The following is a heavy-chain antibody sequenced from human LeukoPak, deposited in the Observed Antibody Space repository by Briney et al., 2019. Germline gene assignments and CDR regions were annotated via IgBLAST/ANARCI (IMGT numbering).Heavy chain of an antibody. Sequence: SETLSLTCTVSGGSISSSSYYWGWIRQPPGKGLEWIGSIYYSGSTYYNPSLKSRVTISVDTSKNQFSLKLSSVTAADTAVYYCARGKQQEDYWGQGTLVTVSS. V-gene: IGHV4-39*01. CDR3: ARGKQQEDY. J-gene: IGHJ4*02. CDR1: GGSISSSSYY. D-gene: IGHD6-13*01. CDR2: IYYSGST.